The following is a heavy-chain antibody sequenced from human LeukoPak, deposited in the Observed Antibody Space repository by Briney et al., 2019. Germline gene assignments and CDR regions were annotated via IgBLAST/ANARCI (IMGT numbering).Heavy chain of an antibody. V-gene: IGHV4-39*07. CDR2: IYYSGST. CDR1: GGSISSSSYY. CDR3: ATRVRGYSYGYLVY. Sequence: SETLSLTCTVSGGSISSSSYYWGWIRQPPGKGLEWIGSIYYSGSTYYNPSLKSRVTISVDTSKNQFSLKLSSVTAADTAVYYCATRVRGYSYGYLVYWGQGTLVTVSS. D-gene: IGHD5-18*01. J-gene: IGHJ4*02.